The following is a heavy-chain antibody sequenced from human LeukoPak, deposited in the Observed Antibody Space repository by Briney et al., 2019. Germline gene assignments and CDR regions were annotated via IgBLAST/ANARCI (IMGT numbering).Heavy chain of an antibody. V-gene: IGHV3-30*03. CDR3: ARVSTSGYDI. D-gene: IGHD2-2*01. Sequence: GGSLRLSCAASGFTFSVYGMHWVRQAPGKGLEWVAVISYDGSSKYYADSVKGRFTISRENAKNSLYLQMSSLRAGDTAVYYCARVSTSGYDIWGRGTMVTVSS. CDR2: ISYDGSSK. CDR1: GFTFSVYG. J-gene: IGHJ3*02.